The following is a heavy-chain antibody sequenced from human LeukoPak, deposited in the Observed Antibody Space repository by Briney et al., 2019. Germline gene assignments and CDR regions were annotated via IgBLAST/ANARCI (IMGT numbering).Heavy chain of an antibody. CDR1: GGSISSSSYY. CDR2: IYYSGST. J-gene: IGHJ6*03. Sequence: SETLSLTCTVSGGSISSSSYYWGWIRQPPGKGLEWIGSIYYSGSTYHNPSLKSRVTISVDTSKNQFSLKLSSVTAADTAVYYCARVHQQLANYFYYYYYMDVWGKGTTVTVSS. V-gene: IGHV4-39*07. CDR3: ARVHQQLANYFYYYYYMDV. D-gene: IGHD6-13*01.